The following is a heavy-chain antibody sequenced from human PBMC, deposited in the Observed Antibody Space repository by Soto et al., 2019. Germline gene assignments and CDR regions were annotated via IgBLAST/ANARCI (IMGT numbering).Heavy chain of an antibody. CDR3: ARGLSGSALYYFDY. D-gene: IGHD1-26*01. J-gene: IGHJ4*02. CDR2: MNPDSDNT. Sequence: ASVKVSCKASGYTFTSYDINWVRQATGQGLEWMGWMNPDSDNTGYAQKFQGRVTMTRNTSISTAYMELSSLRSEDTAVYYCARGLSGSALYYFDYWGQGTLVTVSS. V-gene: IGHV1-8*01. CDR1: GYTFTSYD.